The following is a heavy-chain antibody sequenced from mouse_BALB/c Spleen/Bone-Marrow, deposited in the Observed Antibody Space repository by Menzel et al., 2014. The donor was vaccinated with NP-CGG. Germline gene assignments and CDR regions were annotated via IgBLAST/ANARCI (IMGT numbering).Heavy chain of an antibody. CDR3: ARYYYGSSLFAY. CDR2: IDPANGNT. J-gene: IGHJ3*01. V-gene: IGHV14-3*02. CDR1: GFNIKDTY. D-gene: IGHD1-1*01. Sequence: EVQLVESGAELVKPGDSVKLSCTASGFNIKDTYMYWVKQRPEQGLEWIGRIDPANGNTKYDPKFQNKATITADTSSNTAYLQLSSLTSEDTAVYYCARYYYGSSLFAYWGQGTLVTVSA.